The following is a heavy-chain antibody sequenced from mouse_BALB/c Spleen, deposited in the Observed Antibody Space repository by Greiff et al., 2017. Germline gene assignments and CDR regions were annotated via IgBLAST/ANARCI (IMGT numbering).Heavy chain of an antibody. CDR1: GYSITSGYY. CDR2: ISYDGSN. CDR3: AIITTVVARYFDV. V-gene: IGHV3-6*02. J-gene: IGHJ1*01. Sequence: DVKLQESGPGFVKPSQSLSLTCSVTGYSITSGYYWYWIRQFPGNKLEWMGYISYDGSNNYNPSLTNRISITRDTSKNQFFLKLNSVTTEDTATYDSAIITTVVARYFDVWGAGTTVTVSA. D-gene: IGHD1-1*01.